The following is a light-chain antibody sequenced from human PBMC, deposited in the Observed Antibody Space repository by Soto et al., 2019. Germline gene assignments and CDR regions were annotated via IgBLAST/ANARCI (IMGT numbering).Light chain of an antibody. CDR3: SSYTSSSNRV. V-gene: IGLV2-14*01. Sequence: QSALTQPASVSGSPGQSITISCTGTSSDVGGYNYVSWYQQQPGKAPKLMIYDVSNRPSGVSNRFSGSKSGNTASLTISGLQAEDEADYYCSSYTSSSNRVFGGGTKVTVL. J-gene: IGLJ2*01. CDR1: SSDVGGYNY. CDR2: DVS.